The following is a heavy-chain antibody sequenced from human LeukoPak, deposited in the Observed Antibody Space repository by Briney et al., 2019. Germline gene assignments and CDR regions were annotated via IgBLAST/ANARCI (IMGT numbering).Heavy chain of an antibody. V-gene: IGHV3-30-3*01. CDR2: ISYDGRNK. D-gene: IGHD3-3*01. J-gene: IGHJ6*03. CDR1: GFTFSSYA. CDR3: AKDFDRSSSIWSGYPSGYMDV. Sequence: GGSLRLSCAASGFTFSSYAMHWVRQAPGKGLEWVAVISYDGRNKYYADSVKGRFTISRDNSKNTLYLQMNSLRAEDTAVYYCAKDFDRSSSIWSGYPSGYMDVWGKGTTVTVSS.